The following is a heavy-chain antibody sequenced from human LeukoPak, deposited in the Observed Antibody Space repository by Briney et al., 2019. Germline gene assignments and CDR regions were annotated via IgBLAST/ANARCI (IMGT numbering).Heavy chain of an antibody. CDR3: ARQAAVGATHPFDY. V-gene: IGHV5-51*01. D-gene: IGHD1-26*01. J-gene: IGHJ4*02. Sequence: GESLKISCKGSGYSFASYWIGWVRQMPGKGLEWMGIIFPGDSDSGYSPSFQGQVIISVDKSISTAYLQWDSLKASDTATYYCARQAAVGATHPFDYWGQGALVTVSS. CDR1: GYSFASYW. CDR2: IFPGDSDS.